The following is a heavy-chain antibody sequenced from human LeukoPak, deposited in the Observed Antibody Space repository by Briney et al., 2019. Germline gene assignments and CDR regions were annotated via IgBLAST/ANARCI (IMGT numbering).Heavy chain of an antibody. D-gene: IGHD3-16*01. Sequence: SETLSLTCTVSGGSLSSYYWSWIRQPPGKGLEWIGYIYYSGSTNYNPSLKSRVTISVDTSKNQYSLKLSSVTAADTAVYYCAREGTPWGAAFDIWGQGTMVSVSS. CDR1: GGSLSSYY. V-gene: IGHV4-59*01. CDR3: AREGTPWGAAFDI. CDR2: IYYSGST. J-gene: IGHJ3*02.